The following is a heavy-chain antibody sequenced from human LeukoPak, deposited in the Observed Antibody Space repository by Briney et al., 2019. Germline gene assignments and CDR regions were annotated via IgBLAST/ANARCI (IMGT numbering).Heavy chain of an antibody. V-gene: IGHV3-30*01. Sequence: GGSLRLSCAASGYTFSNYAVHWVRQAPGKGLEWVAVISHDGSNKYYADSVKGRFTISRDNSMNTLFLQMNSLRAEDTAMYYCAASPKYSSSWYEYFEHWGQGALVTVSS. D-gene: IGHD6-13*01. CDR1: GYTFSNYA. J-gene: IGHJ1*01. CDR3: AASPKYSSSWYEYFEH. CDR2: ISHDGSNK.